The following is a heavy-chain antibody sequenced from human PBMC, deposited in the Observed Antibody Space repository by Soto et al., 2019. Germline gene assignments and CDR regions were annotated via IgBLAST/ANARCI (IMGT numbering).Heavy chain of an antibody. Sequence: QVQLVESGGGVVQPGRSLRLSCAASGFSFSSYGMHWVRQAPGKGLEWVAMISYDGTDEYYADSVKGRFTISRDNSKNAVYLQMNSLRAEDTAVYYCARDTGTVSPDFDYWGQGTLVTVSS. CDR2: ISYDGTDE. D-gene: IGHD4-17*01. V-gene: IGHV3-30*03. CDR1: GFSFSSYG. J-gene: IGHJ4*02. CDR3: ARDTGTVSPDFDY.